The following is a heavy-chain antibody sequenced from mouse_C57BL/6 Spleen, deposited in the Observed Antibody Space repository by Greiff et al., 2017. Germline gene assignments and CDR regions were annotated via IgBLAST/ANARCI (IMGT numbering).Heavy chain of an antibody. CDR2: IDPETGGT. Sequence: VQLQQSGAELVRPGASVTLSCKASGYTFTDYEMHWVKQTPVHGLEWIGAIDPETGGTAYNQKFKGKAILTADKSSSTAYMELRSLTSEDSAVYYCTRGGRDYFDYWGQGITLTVSS. CDR3: TRGGRDYFDY. V-gene: IGHV1-15*01. D-gene: IGHD3-3*01. J-gene: IGHJ2*01. CDR1: GYTFTDYE.